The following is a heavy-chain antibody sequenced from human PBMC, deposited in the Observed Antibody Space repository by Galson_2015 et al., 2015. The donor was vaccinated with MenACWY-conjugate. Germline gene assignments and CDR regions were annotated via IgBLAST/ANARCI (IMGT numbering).Heavy chain of an antibody. D-gene: IGHD1-1*01. Sequence: SLRLSCAASGFTFTTYAMSWVRQAPGKGLVWVSRLCGDGSGKTYAGSVKGRFSISMDNAKTTLYLQMNSLRAEDTAMYYCGRIGTPYNFESPWGQGTLVTVSS. CDR3: GRIGTPYNFESP. V-gene: IGHV3-74*01. CDR2: LCGDGSGK. J-gene: IGHJ5*02. CDR1: GFTFTTYA.